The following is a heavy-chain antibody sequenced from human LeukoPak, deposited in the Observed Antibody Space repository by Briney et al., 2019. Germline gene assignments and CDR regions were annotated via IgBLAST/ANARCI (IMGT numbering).Heavy chain of an antibody. CDR2: ISYDGSNE. CDR3: ARKFLTGRLIDY. CDR1: GFTFSNYG. Sequence: GGSLRLSCAASGFTFSNYGMHWVRQAPGKGLEWVAVISYDGSNEYYADSAKGRFTISRDTSKNTLYLQMNGLRAEDTALYYCARKFLTGRLIDYWGQGNLVTVSS. V-gene: IGHV3-30*03. J-gene: IGHJ4*02. D-gene: IGHD7-27*01.